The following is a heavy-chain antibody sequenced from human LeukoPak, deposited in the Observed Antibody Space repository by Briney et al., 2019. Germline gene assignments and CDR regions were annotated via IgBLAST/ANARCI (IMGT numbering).Heavy chain of an antibody. J-gene: IGHJ4*02. CDR2: IYSGGST. D-gene: IGHD2-8*02. Sequence: PGGSLRLSCVASGFIVSNDYVRWVRQAPGKGLEWVSVIYSGGSTYYADSVKGRFTISRDNSKNTVYPQMNSLRSEDTAIYYCARAILAREGYFTYWGQGTLVTVSS. CDR1: GFIVSNDY. V-gene: IGHV3-66*01. CDR3: ARAILAREGYFTY.